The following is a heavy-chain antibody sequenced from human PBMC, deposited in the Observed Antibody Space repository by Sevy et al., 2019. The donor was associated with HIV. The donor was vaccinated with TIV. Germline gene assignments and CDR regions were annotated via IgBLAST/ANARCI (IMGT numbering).Heavy chain of an antibody. V-gene: IGHV3-23*01. CDR3: AKDRVSGTYYTGDFDY. J-gene: IGHJ4*02. CDR2: ISYSGGST. Sequence: GGSLRLSCAASGFTFSTYAMTWVRQAPGKGLEWVLVISYSGGSTYYADSVRGQFTISRDNSKNTLYLQMNSLRVEDTAVYYCAKDRVSGTYYTGDFDYWGQGTLVTVSS. D-gene: IGHD3-10*01. CDR1: GFTFSTYA.